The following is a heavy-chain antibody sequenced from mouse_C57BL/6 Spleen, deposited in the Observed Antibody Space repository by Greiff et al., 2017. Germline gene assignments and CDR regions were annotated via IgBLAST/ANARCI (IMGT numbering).Heavy chain of an antibody. Sequence: EVQWVESGGGLVKPGGSLKLSCAASGFTFSDYGMHWVRQAPEKGLEWVAYISSGSSTIYYADTVKGRFPFSRDNAKNTLLLQMNMLRSEDKDMYNCESRLLRYYAMDYWGQGTSVTVSS. J-gene: IGHJ4*01. V-gene: IGHV5-17*01. D-gene: IGHD1-1*01. CDR3: ESRLLRYYAMDY. CDR2: ISSGSSTI. CDR1: GFTFSDYG.